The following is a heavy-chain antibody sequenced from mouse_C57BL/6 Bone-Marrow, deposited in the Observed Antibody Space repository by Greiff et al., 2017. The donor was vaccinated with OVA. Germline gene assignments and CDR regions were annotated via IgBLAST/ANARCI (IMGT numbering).Heavy chain of an antibody. V-gene: IGHV14-2*01. Sequence: VQLQQSGAELVKPGASVKLSCTASGFNIKDYYMHWVKQRTEQGLEWIGRIDPEDGETKYAPKFQGKATITADTSSNTAYLQLSSLTSEYTAVYYCAREDLGGWLRRDPFAYWGQGTLVTVSA. CDR2: IDPEDGET. CDR3: AREDLGGWLRRDPFAY. D-gene: IGHD2-2*01. J-gene: IGHJ3*01. CDR1: GFNIKDYY.